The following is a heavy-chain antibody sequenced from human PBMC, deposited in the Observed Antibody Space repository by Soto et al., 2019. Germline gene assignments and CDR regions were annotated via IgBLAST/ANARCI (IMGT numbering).Heavy chain of an antibody. CDR1: GYTFPNYG. CDR3: ARSGEHPFDF. CDR2: ISAYKTNI. J-gene: IGHJ4*02. Sequence: ASVKVSCKASGYTFPNYGITWVRQAPGQGLEWMGWISAYKTNIKYAQKFQGRVTLTTDTSTSTAYMELRSLRSDDTAIYYCARSGEHPFDFWGQGTLVTVSS. D-gene: IGHD6-25*01. V-gene: IGHV1-18*01.